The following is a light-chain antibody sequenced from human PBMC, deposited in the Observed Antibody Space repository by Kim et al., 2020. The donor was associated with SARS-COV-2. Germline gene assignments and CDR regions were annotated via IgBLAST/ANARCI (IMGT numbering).Light chain of an antibody. V-gene: IGKV3-20*01. CDR3: QQYDTSPSCT. Sequence: EIVLTQSPGTLSLSPGERATLSCRASQSVSDNYLAWYQQKPGQAPRLLIYGASSRATGIPDRFSGSGSGTDFTLTISRLEPGDFAVYYCQQYDTSPSCTFGQGTKLEI. J-gene: IGKJ2*02. CDR1: QSVSDNY. CDR2: GAS.